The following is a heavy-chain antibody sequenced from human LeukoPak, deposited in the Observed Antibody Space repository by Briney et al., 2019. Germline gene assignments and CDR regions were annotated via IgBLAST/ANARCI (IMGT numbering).Heavy chain of an antibody. J-gene: IGHJ4*02. CDR3: ARGLGYCTNGVCYTFDY. CDR1: GFTFSSYS. D-gene: IGHD2-8*01. CDR2: IYYSGST. Sequence: LRLSCAASGFTFSSYSMNWVRQAPGKGLEWVGYIYYSGSTYYNPSLKSRVTISVDTSKNQFSLKLSPVTAADTAVYYCARGLGYCTNGVCYTFDYWGQGTLVTVSS. V-gene: IGHV4-30-4*08.